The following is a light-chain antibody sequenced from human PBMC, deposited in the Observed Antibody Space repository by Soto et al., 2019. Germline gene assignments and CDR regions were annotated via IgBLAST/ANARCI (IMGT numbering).Light chain of an antibody. Sequence: EIVLTQSPGTLSLSPGQRATLSCRASQSVSSKYFSWYQQKPGQAPRLLIYAASIRATAFPDRFSGSGSGTDFTLTISRLEPEDFAVYYCHQYGTSPGTFGQGTKVDIK. CDR3: HQYGTSPGT. J-gene: IGKJ1*01. CDR1: QSVSSKY. CDR2: AAS. V-gene: IGKV3-20*01.